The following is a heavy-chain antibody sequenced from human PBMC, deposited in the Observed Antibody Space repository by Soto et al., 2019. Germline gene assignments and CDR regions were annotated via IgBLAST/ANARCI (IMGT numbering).Heavy chain of an antibody. CDR3: ARIQDFWSGDYWFGP. Sequence: SATLTLTCTISGRSVIVYYWIWILQPTGQGLEWMGYIYASGSPYYNPSLRSRVTNAEDTSKNQIYLKLTPTTAADTVVYYCARIQDFWSGDYWFGPWGQG. J-gene: IGHJ5*02. CDR1: GRSVIVYY. V-gene: IGHV4-59*02. D-gene: IGHD3-3*01. CDR2: IYASGSP.